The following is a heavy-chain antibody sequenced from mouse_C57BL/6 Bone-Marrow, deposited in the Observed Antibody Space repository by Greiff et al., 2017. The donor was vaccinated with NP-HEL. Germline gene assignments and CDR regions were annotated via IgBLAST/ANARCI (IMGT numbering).Heavy chain of an antibody. CDR2: INPYNGGT. V-gene: IGHV1-19*01. CDR3: ARWGNCLFDY. Sequence: LKQSGPVLVKPGASVKMSCKASGYTFTDYYMNWVKQSPGKSLEWIGVINPYNGGTSYNQKFKGKATLTVDKVSNTAYMELHRLTSEDSAIYYCARWGNCLFDYWGQGTTLTVSS. D-gene: IGHD4-1*01. CDR1: GYTFTDYY. J-gene: IGHJ2*01.